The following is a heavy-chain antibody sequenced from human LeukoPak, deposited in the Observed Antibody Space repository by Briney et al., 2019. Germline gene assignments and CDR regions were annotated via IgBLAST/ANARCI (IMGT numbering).Heavy chain of an antibody. V-gene: IGHV1-46*01. D-gene: IGHD3-22*01. CDR3: ARGSITMIVGSGGTYYYGMDV. CDR2: INPDVGST. Sequence: AASVKVSCKASGYTFTSYYIYWVRQAPGQGLEWMGIINPDVGSTTYAQKFQGRVTTTRNTSISTAYMELSSLRSEDTAVYYCARGSITMIVGSGGTYYYGMDVWGQGTTVTVSS. J-gene: IGHJ6*02. CDR1: GYTFTSYY.